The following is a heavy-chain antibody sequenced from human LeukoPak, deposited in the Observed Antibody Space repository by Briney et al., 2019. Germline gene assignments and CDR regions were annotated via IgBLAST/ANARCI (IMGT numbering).Heavy chain of an antibody. CDR2: IYYSGST. Sequence: SETLSLTCTVSGGSISSSSYYWGWIRQPPGKGLEWIGSIYYSGSTYYNPSLKSRVTISVDTSKNQFSLKLSSVTAADTAVYYCARVERSGRGDWGQGTLVTVSS. D-gene: IGHD6-19*01. V-gene: IGHV4-39*07. CDR1: GGSISSSSYY. J-gene: IGHJ4*02. CDR3: ARVERSGRGD.